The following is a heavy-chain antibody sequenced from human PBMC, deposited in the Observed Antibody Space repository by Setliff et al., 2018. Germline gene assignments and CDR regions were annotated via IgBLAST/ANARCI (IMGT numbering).Heavy chain of an antibody. V-gene: IGHV4-34*01. Sequence: PSETLSLTCAVYGGSFSGYYWSWIRQLPGKGLEWIAEIHHSGSTNFHPSLKSRVAISVDPSKNQFSLKLSSVTAADTATYYCARAGPTVTFFRVLVISWWDPWGQGSLVTVSS. J-gene: IGHJ5*02. CDR1: GGSFSGYY. CDR2: IHHSGST. D-gene: IGHD3-3*01. CDR3: ARAGPTVTFFRVLVISWWDP.